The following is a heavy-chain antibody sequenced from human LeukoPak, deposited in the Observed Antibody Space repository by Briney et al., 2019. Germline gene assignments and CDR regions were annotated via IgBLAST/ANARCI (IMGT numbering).Heavy chain of an antibody. CDR3: ATLQDMITLDY. CDR2: LNPDDGEI. Sequence: ASVKVSCKASGFALTELSMHWVRRAPGEGLEWMGGLNPDDGEIIYAQKFQGRVTMTEDPSTDTAYMELSSLRSEDTAVYYCATLQDMITLDYWGQGTLVTVSS. J-gene: IGHJ4*02. D-gene: IGHD2-15*01. CDR1: GFALTELS. V-gene: IGHV1-24*01.